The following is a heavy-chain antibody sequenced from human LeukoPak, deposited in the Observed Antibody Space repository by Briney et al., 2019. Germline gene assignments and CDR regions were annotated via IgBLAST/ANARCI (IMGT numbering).Heavy chain of an antibody. V-gene: IGHV3-30*18. CDR3: AKLGYHGSSGYN. D-gene: IGHD3-22*01. Sequence: GGSLRLSCAASGFTFSSYGMHWVRQAPGKGLEWVAVMSYDGSNKYYADSVKGRFTISRDNSKNTLYLQMNSLRAEDTAVYYCAKLGYHGSSGYNWGQGTLVTVSS. CDR1: GFTFSSYG. J-gene: IGHJ4*02. CDR2: MSYDGSNK.